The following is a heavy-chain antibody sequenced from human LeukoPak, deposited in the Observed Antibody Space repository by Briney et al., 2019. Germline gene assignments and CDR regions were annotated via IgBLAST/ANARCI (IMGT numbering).Heavy chain of an antibody. Sequence: GASVKVSCKASGYTFTGYYMHWVRQAPGQGLEWMGWINPNSGGTNYAQKFQGRVTMTRDTSISTAYMGLSRLRSDDTAVYYCATHSYYYGSGSYYNLDYWGQGTLVTVSS. CDR3: ATHSYYYGSGSYYNLDY. V-gene: IGHV1-2*02. CDR2: INPNSGGT. CDR1: GYTFTGYY. J-gene: IGHJ4*02. D-gene: IGHD3-10*01.